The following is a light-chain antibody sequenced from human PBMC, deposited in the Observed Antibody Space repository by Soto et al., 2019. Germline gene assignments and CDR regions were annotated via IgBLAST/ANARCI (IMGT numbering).Light chain of an antibody. V-gene: IGKV3-20*01. CDR1: QSVSSS. CDR3: QHYGSSRWT. CDR2: AAS. Sequence: EIVLTQSPDTLSLSPGERASLSCRASQSVSSSLAWYQQKPGQAPRLLISAASARVTCTPDRFSGGGTGTDFTLTISRLEPEDFAVYYCQHYGSSRWTFGQGTKVEI. J-gene: IGKJ1*01.